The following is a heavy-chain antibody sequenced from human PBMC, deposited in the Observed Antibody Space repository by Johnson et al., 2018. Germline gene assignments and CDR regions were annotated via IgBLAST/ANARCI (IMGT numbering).Heavy chain of an antibody. D-gene: IGHD3-16*02. CDR1: GFTFSIYS. J-gene: IGHJ4*02. CDR2: ISSSSSYI. V-gene: IGHV3-21*01. CDR3: SKLAEADYAYVWGTYRFLDY. Sequence: EVQLLESGGGLVKPGGSLRLSCAASGFTFSIYSINWVRQAPGKGLEWVSFISSSSSYIYYADSVKGRFTISRDNAKNSLYLQMNSLRAEDPAVYYCSKLAEADYAYVWGTYRFLDYWGQGTLVTVSS.